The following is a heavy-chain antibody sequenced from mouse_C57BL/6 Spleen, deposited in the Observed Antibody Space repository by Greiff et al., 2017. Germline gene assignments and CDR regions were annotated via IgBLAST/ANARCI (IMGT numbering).Heavy chain of an antibody. CDR3: ASGGSEAWFAY. CDR1: GFTFSDYY. V-gene: IGHV5-16*01. J-gene: IGHJ3*01. Sequence: DVQLVESEGGLVQPGSSMKLSCTASGFTFSDYYMAWVRQVPEKGLEWVANINYDGSSTYYLDSLKSRFIISRNNANNILYLQMSSLQSEDTATYCCASGGSEAWFAYWGQGTLVTVSA. CDR2: INYDGSST.